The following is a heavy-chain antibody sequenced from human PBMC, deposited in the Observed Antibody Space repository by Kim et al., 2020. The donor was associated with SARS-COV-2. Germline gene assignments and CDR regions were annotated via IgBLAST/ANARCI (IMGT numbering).Heavy chain of an antibody. CDR1: GFTLSKAW. V-gene: IGHV3-15*01. CDR2: IKSKTDGGAT. CDR3: SLVGHYYGSGSSPGMDV. D-gene: IGHD3-10*01. Sequence: GGSLRLSCAASGFTLSKAWMSWVRQAPGKGLEWVGRIKSKTDGGATDYAAPVKGRFTISRDNSKNTLYLQMNSLKTEDTAVYYCSLVGHYYGSGSSPGMDVWGQGTTVTVSS. J-gene: IGHJ6*02.